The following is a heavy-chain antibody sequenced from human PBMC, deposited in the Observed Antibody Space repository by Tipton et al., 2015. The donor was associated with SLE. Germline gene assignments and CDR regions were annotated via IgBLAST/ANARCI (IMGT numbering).Heavy chain of an antibody. CDR3: ASYCSSTSCHFDI. D-gene: IGHD2-2*01. V-gene: IGHV4-39*07. Sequence: TLSLTCTVSGGSISSSSYYWGWIRQPPGKGLEWIGYIYYSGSTYYNPSLKSRVTISVDTSKNQFSLKLSSVTAADTAVYYCASYCSSTSCHFDIWGQGTMVTVSS. J-gene: IGHJ3*02. CDR1: GGSISSSSYY. CDR2: IYYSGST.